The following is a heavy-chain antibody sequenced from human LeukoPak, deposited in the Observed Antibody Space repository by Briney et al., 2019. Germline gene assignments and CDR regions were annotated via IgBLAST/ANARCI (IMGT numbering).Heavy chain of an antibody. CDR2: IYTSGST. D-gene: IGHD3-22*01. CDR3: AREARDSSGYYYGEDY. CDR1: GGSISSYY. J-gene: IGHJ4*02. V-gene: IGHV4-4*07. Sequence: SETLSLTCTVSGGSISSYYWSWIRQPAGKGLEWIGRIYTSGSTNYNPSLKSRVTMSVDTSKNQFSLKLSSVTAADTAVYYCAREARDSSGYYYGEDYWGQGTLVTVSS.